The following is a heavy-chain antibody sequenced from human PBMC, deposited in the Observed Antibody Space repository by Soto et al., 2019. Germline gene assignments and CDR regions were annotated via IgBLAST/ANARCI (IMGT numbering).Heavy chain of an antibody. CDR1: GGSISSYY. CDR3: ARGTTSSQYNWFDP. V-gene: IGHV4-59*01. Sequence: SETLSLTCTVSGGSISSYYWSWIRQPPGKGLEWIGYIYYSGSTNYNPSLKSRVTISVDTSKNQFSLKLSSVTAADTAVYYCARGTTSSQYNWFDPWGQGTLVTVSS. CDR2: IYYSGST. D-gene: IGHD1-1*01. J-gene: IGHJ5*02.